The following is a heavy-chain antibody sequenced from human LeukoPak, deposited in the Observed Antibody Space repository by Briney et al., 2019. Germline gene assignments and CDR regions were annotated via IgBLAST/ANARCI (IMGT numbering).Heavy chain of an antibody. V-gene: IGHV4-61*01. CDR3: ARYKFHNYFDP. CDR2: TFSTST. J-gene: IGHJ5*02. Sequence: SETLSLTCSVSGDSVSSSPYYWGWIRQPPGKGLEWIGNTFSTSTLYNASLRSRVTTLVDTSKNQFSLRLTSATAADTAIYYCARYKFHNYFDPWGQGTLVTVSS. D-gene: IGHD5-24*01. CDR1: GDSVSSSPYY.